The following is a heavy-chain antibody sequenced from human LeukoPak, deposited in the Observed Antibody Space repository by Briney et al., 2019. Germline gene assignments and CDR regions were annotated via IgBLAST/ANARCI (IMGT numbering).Heavy chain of an antibody. V-gene: IGHV5-51*01. J-gene: IGHJ4*02. CDR2: IYPGDSDS. CDR3: ARRDSSGYYYFDY. Sequence: GESLKISCKGSGYRFTRYWIGWVRQMPGKGLEWMGIIYPGDSDSRYSPSFQGQVTISADKSTSTAYLQWSSLKASDTAMYYCARRDSSGYYYFDYWGQGTLVTVSS. D-gene: IGHD3-22*01. CDR1: GYRFTRYW.